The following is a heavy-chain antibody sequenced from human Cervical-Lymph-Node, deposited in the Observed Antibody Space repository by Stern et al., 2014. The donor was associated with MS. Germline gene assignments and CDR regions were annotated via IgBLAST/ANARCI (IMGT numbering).Heavy chain of an antibody. Sequence: QVQLQESGPGLVKPSETLSLTCTVSGGSINTNNYYWGWIRQPPGKGLEWIGNIYSSGSTFYSPSLKSRVTLSVDQSKTQFSLNLSSMTAADTAVYYCARTGDDFGDYSLSYWGQGTLVTVSS. D-gene: IGHD4-17*01. V-gene: IGHV4-39*01. J-gene: IGHJ4*02. CDR3: ARTGDDFGDYSLSY. CDR1: GGSINTNNYY. CDR2: IYSSGST.